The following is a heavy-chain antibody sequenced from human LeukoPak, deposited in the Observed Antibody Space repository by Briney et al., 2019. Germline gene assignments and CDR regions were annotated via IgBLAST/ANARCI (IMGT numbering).Heavy chain of an antibody. Sequence: SETLSLTCTVSGGSISSSSYYWSWLRQHPGKGLEWIGYIYYSGSTYYNPSLKGRVTISVDTSKNQFSLKLSSVTAADTAVYYCARAPDPIQLSRSGFDPWGQGTLVSVSS. CDR2: IYYSGST. J-gene: IGHJ5*02. D-gene: IGHD5-18*01. V-gene: IGHV4-31*03. CDR3: ARAPDPIQLSRSGFDP. CDR1: GGSISSSSYY.